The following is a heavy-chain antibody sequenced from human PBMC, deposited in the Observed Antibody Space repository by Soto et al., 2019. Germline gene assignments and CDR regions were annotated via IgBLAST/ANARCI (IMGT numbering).Heavy chain of an antibody. V-gene: IGHV3-21*01. CDR2: ISSSSSYI. CDR3: ARVVSGSYYGYYYGMDV. J-gene: IGHJ6*04. CDR1: GFTFSSYS. Sequence: EVQLVESGGGLVKPGGSLRLSCAASGFTFSSYSMNWVRQAPGKGLEWVSSISSSSSYIYYADSVKGRFTLSRDNAKSSLYQEMNSQRAEDTAVYYCARVVSGSYYGYYYGMDVCGEGTTVTVSS. D-gene: IGHD1-26*01.